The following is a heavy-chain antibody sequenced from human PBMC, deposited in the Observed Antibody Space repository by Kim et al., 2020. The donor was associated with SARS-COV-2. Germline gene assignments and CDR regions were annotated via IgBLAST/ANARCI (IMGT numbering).Heavy chain of an antibody. Sequence: SVKVSCKASGGTFSSYAISWVRQAPGQGLEWMGGIIPIFGTANYAQKFQGRVTITADESTSTAYMELSSLRSEDTAVYYCARDPSFCSSTSCSTGIAPYFDYWGQGTLVTVSS. D-gene: IGHD2-2*01. CDR3: ARDPSFCSSTSCSTGIAPYFDY. J-gene: IGHJ4*02. CDR1: GGTFSSYA. V-gene: IGHV1-69*13. CDR2: IIPIFGTA.